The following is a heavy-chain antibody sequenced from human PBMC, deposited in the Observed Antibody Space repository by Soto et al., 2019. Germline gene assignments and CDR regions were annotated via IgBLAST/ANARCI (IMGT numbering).Heavy chain of an antibody. CDR2: IYRRGST. J-gene: IGHJ6*02. D-gene: IGHD2-2*01. Sequence: QVHLQESGPGLVKPSQTLSLTCTVSGGSISSDDYYWSWLRQPPGRGLEWIGDIYRRGSTYYNPSLQSRVAMPVVTSKKQFSLNLTSMTAADTAVYYCARVGVPVSTAPYFYYGLGVWGQGTTVSVSS. CDR3: ARVGVPVSTAPYFYYGLGV. CDR1: GGSISSDDYY. V-gene: IGHV4-30-4*01.